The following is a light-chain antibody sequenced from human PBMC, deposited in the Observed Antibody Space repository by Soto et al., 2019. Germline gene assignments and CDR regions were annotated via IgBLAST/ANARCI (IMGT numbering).Light chain of an antibody. V-gene: IGKV3-15*01. J-gene: IGKJ4*01. CDR3: QQYGSSPL. CDR2: GAS. CDR1: QSVSSN. Sequence: EIVRTQSPATLSVSPGESVTLSCRASQSVSSNLAWYQPKTGQAPSLLIFGASTRATGIPARFSGSGSGTGSTLTIRRLEPEDFAVYYCQQYGSSPLFGGGTKLDIK.